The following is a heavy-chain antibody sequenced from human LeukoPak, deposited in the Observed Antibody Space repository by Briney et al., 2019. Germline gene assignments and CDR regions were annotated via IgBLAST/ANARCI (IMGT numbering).Heavy chain of an antibody. CDR2: IIPIFGTA. V-gene: IGHV1-69*13. D-gene: IGHD2-2*01. Sequence: SVKVSCKASGGTFSSYAISWVRQAPGQGLEWMGGIIPIFGTANYAQKFQGRVTITADESTSTAYMELSSLRSEDTAMYYCARHPGALGYCSSTSCYVFDYWGQGTLVTVSS. CDR3: ARHPGALGYCSSTSCYVFDY. CDR1: GGTFSSYA. J-gene: IGHJ4*02.